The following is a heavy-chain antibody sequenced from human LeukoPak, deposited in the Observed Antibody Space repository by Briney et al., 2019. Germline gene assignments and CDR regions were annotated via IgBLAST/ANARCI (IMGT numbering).Heavy chain of an antibody. V-gene: IGHV1-24*01. J-gene: IGHJ6*02. Sequence: GASVKVSCKVSGYTLTELSMHWVRQAPGKGLEWMGGFDPEDGETIYAQKFQGRVTMTEDTSTDTAYMELSSLRSEDTAVYYCATSSRGHWFYYYGMDVWGQGTTVTVSS. CDR3: ATSSRGHWFYYYGMDV. D-gene: IGHD3-9*01. CDR1: GYTLTELS. CDR2: FDPEDGET.